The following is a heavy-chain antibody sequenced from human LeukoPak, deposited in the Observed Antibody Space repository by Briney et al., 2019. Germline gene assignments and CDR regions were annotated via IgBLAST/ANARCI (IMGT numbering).Heavy chain of an antibody. CDR2: ISSSSRYI. V-gene: IGHV3-21*01. J-gene: IGHJ3*02. Sequence: GGSLRLSCAASEFTFSRYTMNWVRQAPGKGLEWVSSISSSSRYISYADSVKGRFTISRDNAKNSLYLQMNSLRAEDTSVYYCARGLGGYDYVWGSYRRPGDAFDIWGQGTMVTVSS. CDR1: EFTFSRYT. D-gene: IGHD3-16*02. CDR3: ARGLGGYDYVWGSYRRPGDAFDI.